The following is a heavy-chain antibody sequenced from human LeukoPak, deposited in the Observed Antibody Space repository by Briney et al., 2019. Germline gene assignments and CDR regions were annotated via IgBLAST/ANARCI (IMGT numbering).Heavy chain of an antibody. D-gene: IGHD1-26*01. CDR1: GYSFTSYW. J-gene: IGHJ4*02. V-gene: IGHV5-51*01. Sequence: GESLKISCKGSGYSFTSYWIGWVRQMPGKGLEWMGIIYPGDSDTRYSPSFQGQVTISADKSISTAYLQWSSLKASDTAMYYCARSMESWGSSGSGELDYWGQGTLVTVSS. CDR3: ARSMESWGSSGSGELDY. CDR2: IYPGDSDT.